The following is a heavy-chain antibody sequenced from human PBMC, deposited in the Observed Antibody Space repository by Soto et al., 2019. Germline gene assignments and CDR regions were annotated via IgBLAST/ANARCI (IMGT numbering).Heavy chain of an antibody. CDR3: TAATIGCRFES. Sequence: QMQLVQSGPEVKKPGHSVKVSCKASGFTFTTSAVQWVRQARGQRLEWIGWIVVDSGNTDYAQQFQERVTFTRDMYTSTDYMELSGLTSDYKAVYYCTAATIGCRFESWGPGTLVTGSS. D-gene: IGHD3-16*01. V-gene: IGHV1-58*01. CDR1: GFTFTTSA. CDR2: IVVDSGNT. J-gene: IGHJ4*02.